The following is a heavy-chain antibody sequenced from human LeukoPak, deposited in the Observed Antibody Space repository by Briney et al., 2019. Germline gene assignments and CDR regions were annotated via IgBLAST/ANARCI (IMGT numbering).Heavy chain of an antibody. CDR3: AKSYNWNAEYYFDY. J-gene: IGHJ4*02. V-gene: IGHV4-38-2*02. D-gene: IGHD1-1*01. Sequence: SETLSLTCSVSDYSIGTAYYWGWIRQPPGKGLEWIGNIHHSGNTYYNPSLKSRVTISIDTSKNHFSLKLSSVTAADTALYYCAKSYNWNAEYYFDYWGQGTLVTVPS. CDR1: DYSIGTAYY. CDR2: IHHSGNT.